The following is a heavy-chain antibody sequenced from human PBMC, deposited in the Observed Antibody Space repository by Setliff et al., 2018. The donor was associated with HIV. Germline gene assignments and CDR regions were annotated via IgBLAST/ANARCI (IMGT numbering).Heavy chain of an antibody. CDR3: ASARIPTGGMSTSFDY. CDR2: ISSTSAYT. CDR1: GFTFTNYS. Sequence: PGGSLRLSCSASGFTFTNYSMNWVRQPPGKGLEWVSSISSTSAYTYYTDAVKGRFTISRDNSNNTLYLQVSSLRPEDTAVYYCASARIPTGGMSTSFDYWGQGTPVTVSS. J-gene: IGHJ4*02. V-gene: IGHV3-21*01. D-gene: IGHD2-15*01.